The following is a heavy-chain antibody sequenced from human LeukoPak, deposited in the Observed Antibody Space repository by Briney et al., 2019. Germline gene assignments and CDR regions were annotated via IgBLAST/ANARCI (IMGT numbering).Heavy chain of an antibody. Sequence: PGGSLRLSCAASGFTFSDYYMSWIRQAPGKGLEWVSYISSSSSYTNYADSVKGRFTISRDNAKNSLYLQMNSLRAEDTAVYYCARSPLDYYDSSGPYYFDYWGQGTLVTVSS. D-gene: IGHD3-22*01. CDR3: ARSPLDYYDSSGPYYFDY. CDR1: GFTFSDYY. J-gene: IGHJ4*02. CDR2: ISSSSSYT. V-gene: IGHV3-11*03.